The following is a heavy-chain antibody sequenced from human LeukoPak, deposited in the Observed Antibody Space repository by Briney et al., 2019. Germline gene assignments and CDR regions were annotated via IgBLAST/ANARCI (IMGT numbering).Heavy chain of an antibody. Sequence: SETLSLTCTVSGGSISGYYWSWIRQSPGKGLEWIGYIYYSGSTNYNPSLKSRVTTSVDTSKNQFSLKLLSVTAADTAVYYCARTIEGYNWFDPWGQGTLVTVSS. J-gene: IGHJ5*02. CDR3: ARTIEGYNWFDP. CDR2: IYYSGST. V-gene: IGHV4-59*01. CDR1: GGSISGYY.